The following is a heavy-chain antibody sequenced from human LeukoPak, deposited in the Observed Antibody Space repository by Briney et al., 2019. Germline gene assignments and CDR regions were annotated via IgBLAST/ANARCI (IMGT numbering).Heavy chain of an antibody. V-gene: IGHV4-31*03. J-gene: IGHJ5*02. Sequence: SQTLSLTCTVSGGSISSGGYYWSWIRQHPGKGLEWIGYIYYSGSTYYNPSLKSRVTISVDASKNQFSLKLSSVTAADTAVYYCARDSDQRGWFDPWGQGTLVIVSS. CDR2: IYYSGST. D-gene: IGHD1-1*01. CDR3: ARDSDQRGWFDP. CDR1: GGSISSGGYY.